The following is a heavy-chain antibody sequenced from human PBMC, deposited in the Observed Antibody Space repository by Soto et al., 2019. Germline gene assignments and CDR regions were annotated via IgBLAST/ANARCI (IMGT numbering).Heavy chain of an antibody. Sequence: EVQLVESGGGLVQPGGSLRLSCAASGFIFSDHYMDWVRQASGKGLEWVGRIRNRLNTYTTEYAASVEGRFTVSRDDSKNLLYLQMNSLKTEDTAVYYCAREAEAGFEEAFDLWGQGTVVTVSS. CDR3: AREAEAGFEEAFDL. CDR1: GFIFSDHY. J-gene: IGHJ3*01. CDR2: IRNRLNTYTT. V-gene: IGHV3-72*01.